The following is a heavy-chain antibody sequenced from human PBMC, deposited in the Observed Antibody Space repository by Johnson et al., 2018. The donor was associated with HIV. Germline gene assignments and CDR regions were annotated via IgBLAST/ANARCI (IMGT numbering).Heavy chain of an antibody. D-gene: IGHD4-23*01. CDR2: ISNERGDE. Sequence: QVLLVESGGGVVQPGRSLRLSCAASGFTFSSYVMHWVRQAPGNGLEWVTVISNERGDEYYADSVRGRFTISRDNLKSTLYLQMNSLRPEDTAVYYCARAISPRYGGNSQEAFDIWGQGTMVTVSS. J-gene: IGHJ3*02. V-gene: IGHV3-30*03. CDR1: GFTFSSYV. CDR3: ARAISPRYGGNSQEAFDI.